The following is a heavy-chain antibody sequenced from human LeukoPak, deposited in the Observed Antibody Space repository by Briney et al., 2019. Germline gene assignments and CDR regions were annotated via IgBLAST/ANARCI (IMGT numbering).Heavy chain of an antibody. CDR2: INTNTGNP. CDR1: GYTFTSYD. Sequence: GASVKVSCKASGYTFTSYDINWVRQASGQGLEWMGWINTNTGNPTYAQGFTGRFVFSLDTSVSTAFLQISSLKAEDTAVYYCARAPGRYYDFWSAYSTDAFDIWGQGTMVTVSS. J-gene: IGHJ3*02. CDR3: ARAPGRYYDFWSAYSTDAFDI. D-gene: IGHD3-3*01. V-gene: IGHV7-4-1*02.